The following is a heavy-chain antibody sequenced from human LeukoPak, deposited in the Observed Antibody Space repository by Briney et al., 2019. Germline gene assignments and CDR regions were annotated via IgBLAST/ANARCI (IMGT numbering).Heavy chain of an antibody. D-gene: IGHD3-9*01. CDR1: GYTFTGYY. CDR2: INPSGGST. J-gene: IGHJ4*02. Sequence: ASVKVSCKASGYTFTGYYMHWVRQAPGQGLEWMGIINPSGGSTSYAQKFQGRVTMTRDTSTSTFYMEVSSLRSEDTAVYYCARDPDILTGYPLYSFDYWGLGTLVTVSS. V-gene: IGHV1-46*01. CDR3: ARDPDILTGYPLYSFDY.